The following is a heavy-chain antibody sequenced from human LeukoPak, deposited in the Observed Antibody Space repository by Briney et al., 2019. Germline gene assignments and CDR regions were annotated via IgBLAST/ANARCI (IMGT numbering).Heavy chain of an antibody. CDR2: MNPNSGNT. J-gene: IGHJ4*02. V-gene: IGHV1-8*03. CDR3: AREGKNYDILTGYFPPHFDY. CDR1: GYTFTSYD. D-gene: IGHD3-9*01. Sequence: ASVKVSCKASGYTFTSYDINWVRQASGQGLEWMGWMNPNSGNTGYAQKFQGRVTITRDPSISTAYMELSSLSSEDTAVYYCAREGKNYDILTGYFPPHFDYWGQGTLVTVSS.